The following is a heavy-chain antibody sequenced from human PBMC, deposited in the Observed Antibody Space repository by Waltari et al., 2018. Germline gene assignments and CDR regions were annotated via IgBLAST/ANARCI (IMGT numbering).Heavy chain of an antibody. CDR3: ATGIVVVPAANRGYAFDI. D-gene: IGHD2-2*01. CDR2: INPNSGGT. V-gene: IGHV1-2*02. Sequence: QVQLVQSGAEVKKPGASVKVSCTASGYTFTGYYMHLVRQAPWHGLEWMGWINPNSGGTIYAQNFQGRVTMTRDTSISTAYMELSRLRSDDTALYYCATGIVVVPAANRGYAFDIWGQGTMVTVSS. CDR1: GYTFTGYY. J-gene: IGHJ3*02.